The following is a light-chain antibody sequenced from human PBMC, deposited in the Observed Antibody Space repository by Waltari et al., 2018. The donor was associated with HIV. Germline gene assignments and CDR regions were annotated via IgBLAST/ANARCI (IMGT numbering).Light chain of an antibody. Sequence: QSALTQPPSASGSPGQSVTLSCPGSNSDIGSYDSVSWYQLHPGKAPRLVISEVTKRPSGVSDRFSGSKSANTAFLTVSALQAEDEADYYCSSFADRDGFYVVFGGGTRLTVL. CDR3: SSFADRDGFYVV. CDR1: NSDIGSYDS. J-gene: IGLJ2*01. CDR2: EVT. V-gene: IGLV2-8*01.